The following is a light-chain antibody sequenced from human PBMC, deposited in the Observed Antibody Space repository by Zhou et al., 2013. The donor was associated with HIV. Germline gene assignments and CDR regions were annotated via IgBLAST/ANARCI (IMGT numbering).Light chain of an antibody. CDR2: QAS. V-gene: IGKV1-5*03. Sequence: DIQMTQSPSTLSASVGDRVTFTCRASQNIGSWLAWYQQKAREAPKLLISQASSLQSGVPSRFSGSGSGTEFTLTITSLQPDDFATYYCQQYKSYWLTFGGGTQGGDQ. J-gene: IGKJ4*01. CDR1: QNIGSW. CDR3: QQYKSYWLT.